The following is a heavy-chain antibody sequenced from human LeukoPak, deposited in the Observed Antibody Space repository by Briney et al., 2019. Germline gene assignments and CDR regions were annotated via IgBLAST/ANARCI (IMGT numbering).Heavy chain of an antibody. V-gene: IGHV4-59*08. J-gene: IGHJ4*02. CDR1: GGSISGYY. D-gene: IGHD2-15*01. CDR3: ARHVAPDMDYFDY. Sequence: SGTLSLTCTVSGGSISGYYWTWIRQPPGKRPEWLAYIRYTGSTNYNPSLKSRLTISVDTSKNQFSLKLTSVTAADTAVYYCARHVAPDMDYFDYWGPGTLVTVSP. CDR2: IRYTGST.